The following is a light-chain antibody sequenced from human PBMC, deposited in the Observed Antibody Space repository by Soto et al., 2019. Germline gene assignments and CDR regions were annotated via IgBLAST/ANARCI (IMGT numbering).Light chain of an antibody. CDR2: DAS. Sequence: EVVLTQSPATLSLSPGERATLSCRASQSVSRYLAWYQHKPGQAPPPLIFDASNRATGIPARFSASGSGTDFTLTISSLESEESAVYYCQQRSDWPITFGQGTRLDIK. CDR1: QSVSRY. V-gene: IGKV3-11*01. J-gene: IGKJ5*01. CDR3: QQRSDWPIT.